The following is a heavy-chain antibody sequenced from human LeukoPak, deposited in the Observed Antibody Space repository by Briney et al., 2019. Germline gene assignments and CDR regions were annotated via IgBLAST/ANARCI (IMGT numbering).Heavy chain of an antibody. CDR1: GYTFTDYY. CDR3: ARGFMGDGYSVDY. V-gene: IGHV1-2*02. J-gene: IGHJ4*02. CDR2: INPNTGGT. Sequence: GASVKVSCKPSGYTFTDYYIHWVRQAPGQGLDWMGWINPNTGGTNYAQKFQGRVTMTRDTSITTFYMELSRLRSDDTAVYYCARGFMGDGYSVDYWGQGTLVTVFS. D-gene: IGHD5-24*01.